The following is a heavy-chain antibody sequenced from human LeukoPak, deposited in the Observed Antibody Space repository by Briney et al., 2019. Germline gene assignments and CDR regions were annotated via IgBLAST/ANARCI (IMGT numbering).Heavy chain of an antibody. V-gene: IGHV3-23*01. CDR3: STGRLGELSDAFDI. Sequence: PGGSLRLSCTASGFTFYNYAMTWVRQAPGKGLEWVSSISGRALGTYYIDSVKGRFTISRDNSKNTLDLQMNSLRVEDTAVYYCSTGRLGELSDAFDIWGQGTMVTVSS. CDR2: ISGRALGT. J-gene: IGHJ3*02. CDR1: GFTFYNYA. D-gene: IGHD3-16*02.